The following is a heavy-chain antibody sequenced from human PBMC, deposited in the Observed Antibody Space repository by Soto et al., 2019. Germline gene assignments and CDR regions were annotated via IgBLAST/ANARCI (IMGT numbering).Heavy chain of an antibody. J-gene: IGHJ4*02. V-gene: IGHV3-23*01. CDR1: GFTFSSYA. CDR2: ISGSGGST. Sequence: VQLLESGGGLVQPGGSLRLSCAASGFTFSSYAMSWVRQAPGKGLEWVSAISGSGGSTYYADSVKGRFTISRDNSKNTLYLQMNSLRAEDTAVYYRAKDLRSSGWYGQYFDYWGQGTLVTVSS. D-gene: IGHD6-19*01. CDR3: AKDLRSSGWYGQYFDY.